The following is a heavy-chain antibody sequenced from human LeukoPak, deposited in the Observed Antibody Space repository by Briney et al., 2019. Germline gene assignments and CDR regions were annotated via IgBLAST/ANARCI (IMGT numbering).Heavy chain of an antibody. CDR2: ISGSGGST. J-gene: IGHJ4*02. Sequence: GGSLRLSCAASGFTFSSYAMSWVRQAPGKALEWVSAISGSGGSTYYADSVKGRFTISRDNSKNTLYLQMNSLRAEDTAVYYCAKILWFGESSPFDYWGQGTLVTVSS. CDR3: AKILWFGESSPFDY. V-gene: IGHV3-23*01. D-gene: IGHD3-10*01. CDR1: GFTFSSYA.